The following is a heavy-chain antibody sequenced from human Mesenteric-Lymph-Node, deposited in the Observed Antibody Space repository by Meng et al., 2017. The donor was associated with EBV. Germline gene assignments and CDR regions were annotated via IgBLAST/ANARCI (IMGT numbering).Heavy chain of an antibody. CDR1: GYNFTSYG. CDR3: AGAVGSDPYYFDY. D-gene: IGHD3-10*01. Sequence: VELVQAGAEVKKPGALVKVSCKASGYNFTSYGISWVRQAPGQGLEWMGWISAYNGNTNYAQKLQGRVTMTPDTSTSTAYMELGSLRSDDTAVYYCAGAVGSDPYYFDYWGQGTLVTVSS. CDR2: ISAYNGNT. J-gene: IGHJ4*02. V-gene: IGHV1-18*01.